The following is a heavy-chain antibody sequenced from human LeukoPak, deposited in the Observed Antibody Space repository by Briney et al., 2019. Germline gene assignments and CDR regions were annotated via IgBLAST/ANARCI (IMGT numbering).Heavy chain of an antibody. Sequence: GGSLRLSCAASEFTFSNHNMNWVRQAPGKGLEWVSYISSGSSAIYYADSVKGRFTISRDNAKNSLYLQMNSLRAEDTAVYYCARGADSNGYTVLDYWGQGTLVTVSS. CDR1: EFTFSNHN. V-gene: IGHV3-48*01. CDR2: ISSGSSAI. J-gene: IGHJ4*02. CDR3: ARGADSNGYTVLDY. D-gene: IGHD3-22*01.